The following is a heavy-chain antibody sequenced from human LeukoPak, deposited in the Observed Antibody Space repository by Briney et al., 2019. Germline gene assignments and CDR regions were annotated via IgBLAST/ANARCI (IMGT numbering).Heavy chain of an antibody. Sequence: ASVKVSCKASGYTFTGYYMHWVRQAPGQGLEWMGWINPNSGGTNYAQKFQGRVTMTRDTSISTAYMELGRLRSDDTAVYYCARGPSSTSPYYYYYMDVWGKGTTVTVSS. V-gene: IGHV1-2*02. CDR2: INPNSGGT. J-gene: IGHJ6*03. CDR1: GYTFTGYY. CDR3: ARGPSSTSPYYYYYMDV. D-gene: IGHD2-2*01.